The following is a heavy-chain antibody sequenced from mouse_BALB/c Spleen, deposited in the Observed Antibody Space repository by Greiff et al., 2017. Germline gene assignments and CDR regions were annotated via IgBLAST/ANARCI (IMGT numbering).Heavy chain of an antibody. D-gene: IGHD1-1*01. V-gene: IGHV5-15*02. Sequence: EVKVVESGGGLVQPGGSRKLSCAASGFTFSDYGMAWVRQAPGKGPEWVAFISNLAYSIYYADTLTGRFTITTENAKNTLYLEMSSLRSEDTAMYYCARVLHAMDYWGQGTSVTVSS. CDR2: ISNLAYSI. CDR3: ARVLHAMDY. CDR1: GFTFSDYG. J-gene: IGHJ4*01.